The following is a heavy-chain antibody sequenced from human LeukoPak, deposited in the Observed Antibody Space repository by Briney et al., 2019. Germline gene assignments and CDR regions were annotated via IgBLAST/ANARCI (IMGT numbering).Heavy chain of an antibody. Sequence: ASVKVSCKSSGYTFTSYDINWVRQATGQGLEWMGWMNPNSGNTGYAQKFQGRVTMTRNTSMSTAYMELSSLRSEDTAVYYCARDRPYSSSWNWFDPWGQGTLVTVSS. CDR3: ARDRPYSSSWNWFDP. V-gene: IGHV1-8*01. J-gene: IGHJ5*02. D-gene: IGHD6-13*01. CDR1: GYTFTSYD. CDR2: MNPNSGNT.